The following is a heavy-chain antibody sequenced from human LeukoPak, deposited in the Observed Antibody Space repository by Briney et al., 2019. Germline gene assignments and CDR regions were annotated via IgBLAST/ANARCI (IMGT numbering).Heavy chain of an antibody. D-gene: IGHD6-13*01. Sequence: SGGSLRLSCVVSGIPFSDFYMNWIRQAPGKGVEWISYVSSSSSYTDYAESVKGRFTISRDNAKSALYLEMSDLRVEDTAVYYCAAGTAADYWGQGTLVIVSS. CDR2: VSSSSSYT. V-gene: IGHV3-11*03. J-gene: IGHJ4*02. CDR3: AAGTAADY. CDR1: GIPFSDFY.